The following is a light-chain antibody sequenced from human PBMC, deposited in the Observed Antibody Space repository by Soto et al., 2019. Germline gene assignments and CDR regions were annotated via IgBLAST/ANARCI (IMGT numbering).Light chain of an antibody. CDR1: QSVSSDY. CDR2: RAS. J-gene: IGKJ4*01. V-gene: IGKV3-20*01. Sequence: EIVLTQSRGTLSLSPGERATLSCRASQSVSSDYLAWYQQKPGQTPKVLIYRASSRATGIPDRFSGSGSGTDFTLTISSLEPEDFAVYYCQQYGSSPLTFGGGTKVEIK. CDR3: QQYGSSPLT.